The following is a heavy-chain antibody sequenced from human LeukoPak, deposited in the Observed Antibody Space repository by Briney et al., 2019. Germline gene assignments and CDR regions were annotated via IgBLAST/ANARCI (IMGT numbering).Heavy chain of an antibody. D-gene: IGHD3-16*01. CDR1: GGTFSSYA. CDR2: IIPIFGTA. J-gene: IGHJ4*02. V-gene: IGHV1-69*06. CDR3: ARGGGSQPRHYFDY. Sequence: SVKVSCKASGGTFSSYAISWVRQAPGQGLEWMGGIIPIFGTANYAQKFQGRVTITADKSTSTAYMELSSLRSEDTAVYYCARGGGSQPRHYFDYWGQGTLVTVSP.